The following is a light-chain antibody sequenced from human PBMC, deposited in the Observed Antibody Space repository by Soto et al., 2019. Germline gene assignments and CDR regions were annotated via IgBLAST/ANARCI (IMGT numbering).Light chain of an antibody. CDR3: QSYDSSLSASV. V-gene: IGLV1-40*01. J-gene: IGLJ2*01. CDR2: GNN. Sequence: QPVLTQPPSVSGNPGQRVTISCTGSSSNIGSIYDVSWYQQLPGTAPRLLIYGNNNRASGVPDRFSGSKSGTSASLAITGLQAEDEADYYCQSYDSSLSASVFGGGTQLTVL. CDR1: SSNIGSIYD.